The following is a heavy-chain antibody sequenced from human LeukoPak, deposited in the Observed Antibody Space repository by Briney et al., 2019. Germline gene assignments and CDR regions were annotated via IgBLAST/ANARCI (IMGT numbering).Heavy chain of an antibody. CDR1: GGTFSSYA. J-gene: IGHJ6*03. V-gene: IGHV1-69*13. Sequence: ASVKVSCKASGGTFSSYAISWVRQAPGQGLEWMGGIIPIFGTANYAQKFQGRVTITADESTSTAYMELSSLRSEDTAVYYCAISRYCSSTSCYTGYYYMDVWGKGTTVTVSS. CDR2: IIPIFGTA. CDR3: AISRYCSSTSCYTGYYYMDV. D-gene: IGHD2-2*02.